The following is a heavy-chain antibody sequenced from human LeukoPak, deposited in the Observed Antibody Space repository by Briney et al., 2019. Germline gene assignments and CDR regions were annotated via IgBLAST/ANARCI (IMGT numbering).Heavy chain of an antibody. Sequence: GGSLRLSCAASGFTFSSYAMSWVRQAPGKGLEWVSGISSSGGSTYYADSVKGRFTISRDNSKHTLFLQMSSLRAEDTAVYYCAKAEWELPTYYWGQGTLVTVSS. V-gene: IGHV3-23*01. CDR3: AKAEWELPTYY. CDR2: ISSSGGST. CDR1: GFTFSSYA. D-gene: IGHD1-26*01. J-gene: IGHJ4*02.